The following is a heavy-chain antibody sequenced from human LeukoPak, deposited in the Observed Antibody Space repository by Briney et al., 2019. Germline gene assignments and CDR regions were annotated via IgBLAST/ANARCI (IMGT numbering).Heavy chain of an antibody. Sequence: PSETLSLTCTVSGGSISSGGYYLSWIRQHPGKGLEWIVYIYYSGSTYYNPSLKSRVTISVDTSKNQFSLKLSSVTAADTAVYYCAREESGMIDFWSGYSLRRWFDPWGQGTLVTVSS. CDR1: GGSISSGGYY. V-gene: IGHV4-31*03. J-gene: IGHJ5*02. CDR3: AREESGMIDFWSGYSLRRWFDP. D-gene: IGHD3-3*01. CDR2: IYYSGST.